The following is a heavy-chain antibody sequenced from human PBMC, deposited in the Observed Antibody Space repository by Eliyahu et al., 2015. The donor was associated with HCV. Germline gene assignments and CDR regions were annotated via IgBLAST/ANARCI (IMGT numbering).Heavy chain of an antibody. D-gene: IGHD4-17*01. J-gene: IGHJ5*02. V-gene: IGHV3-7*03. CDR2: IKQDGSEI. CDR1: GFTFSXXW. Sequence: EVQLVESGGGLVQPGGSXRXSCAXSGFTFSXXWMSWVRQAPGKGLEWVANIKQDGSEIYYVDSVEGRFTISRDNAKNSLYLQMNSLRAEDTAVYYCTSVYSWSTVTTWGQGTLVTVSS. CDR3: TSVYSWSTVTT.